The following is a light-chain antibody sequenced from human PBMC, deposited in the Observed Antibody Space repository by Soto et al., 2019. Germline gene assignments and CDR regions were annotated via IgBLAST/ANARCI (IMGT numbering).Light chain of an antibody. CDR3: QQYGSSL. Sequence: EIVLTQSPGTLSLSPGERATLSCRASQSVSSYYLAWYQQKPGQAPRLLIYGASSRATGIPDRFSGSGSGTDFTLTISRLEPEDFAVYYCQQYGSSLFGQGTRLEIK. J-gene: IGKJ5*01. V-gene: IGKV3-20*01. CDR1: QSVSSYY. CDR2: GAS.